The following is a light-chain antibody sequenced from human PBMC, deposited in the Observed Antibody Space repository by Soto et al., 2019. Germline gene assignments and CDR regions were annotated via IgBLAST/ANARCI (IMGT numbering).Light chain of an antibody. CDR3: QQSYSTPLT. CDR1: QSISSY. Sequence: IQMTQSPSSLSAAVGDRVTVTYRATQSISSYLDWYQQKPGQAPKLLIYDASSLQSGVPSRFSGSGSGTDFTLTISSLQPEDFATYYCQQSYSTPLTFGGGTKVDIK. V-gene: IGKV1-39*01. J-gene: IGKJ4*01. CDR2: DAS.